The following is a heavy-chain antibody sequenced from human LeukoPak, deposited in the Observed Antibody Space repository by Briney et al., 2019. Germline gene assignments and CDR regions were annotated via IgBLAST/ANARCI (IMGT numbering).Heavy chain of an antibody. V-gene: IGHV1-8*03. J-gene: IGHJ5*02. CDR1: GYSFTSHY. Sequence: VASVKVSCKASGYSFTSHYMHWVRQATGQGLEWMGWMNPNSGNTGYAQKFQGRVTITRNTSISTAYMELSSLRSEDTAVYYCAIYDSSGYYRNWFDPWGQGTLVTVSS. CDR2: MNPNSGNT. D-gene: IGHD3-22*01. CDR3: AIYDSSGYYRNWFDP.